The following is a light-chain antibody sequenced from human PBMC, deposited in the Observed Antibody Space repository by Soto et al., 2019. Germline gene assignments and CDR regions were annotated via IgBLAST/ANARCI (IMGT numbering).Light chain of an antibody. CDR1: RSVGSA. J-gene: IGKJ4*01. V-gene: IGKV3-11*01. CDR2: DAS. CDR3: QQRSDWLT. Sequence: IVLTHSPATLSLSPGDRAILSCGTSRSVGSALASDHEKPGQAPRLLIYDASDRATGIPARFSGSRSGTDFTLTISSLEPEDFAVYYCQQRSDWLTFGGGTKVDIK.